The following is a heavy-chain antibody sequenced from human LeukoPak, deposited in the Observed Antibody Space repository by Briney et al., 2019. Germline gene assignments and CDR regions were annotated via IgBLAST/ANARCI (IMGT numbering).Heavy chain of an antibody. CDR1: GFTFDDYG. V-gene: IGHV3-20*04. D-gene: IGHD2-2*01. Sequence: GGSLRLSCVASGFTFDDYGMSWVRQAPGKGLEWVSGINWNGGSTGYADSVKGRFTISRDNAKNSLYLQMNSLRAEDTALYYCARGYCSSTSCYFDYWGQGTLVTVSS. CDR3: ARGYCSSTSCYFDY. CDR2: INWNGGST. J-gene: IGHJ4*02.